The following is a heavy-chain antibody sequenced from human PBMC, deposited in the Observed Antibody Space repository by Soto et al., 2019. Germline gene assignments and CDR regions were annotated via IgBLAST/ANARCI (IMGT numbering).Heavy chain of an antibody. CDR1: GYTFTKYA. V-gene: IGHV1-3*01. D-gene: IGHD2-15*01. CDR3: ARGEGYCSGGSCYRWFDP. J-gene: IGHJ5*02. CDR2: INAGNGNT. Sequence: QVQLVQSGAEVKKPGASVKVSCKASGYTFTKYAMHWVRQAPGQRLEWMGWINAGNGNTKYSQKFQGRVTITRDTSASTAYMDLSSLRSEDTAVYYCARGEGYCSGGSCYRWFDPWGQGTLVTVSS.